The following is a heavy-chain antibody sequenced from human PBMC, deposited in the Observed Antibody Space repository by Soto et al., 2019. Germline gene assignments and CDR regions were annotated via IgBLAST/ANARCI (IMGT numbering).Heavy chain of an antibody. V-gene: IGHV4-30-4*01. CDR2: IYDSGSS. CDR3: AREKGYISGPKNFDS. Sequence: SETLSLTCTVSGGSVSSGDYFWSWIRQPPGKGLEWIGYIYDSGSSYYNPSLKSRVTMSVDTSKNQFSLKLRSVTAADTAMYYCAREKGYISGPKNFDSWGQGTLVTVS. D-gene: IGHD5-12*01. CDR1: GGSVSSGDYF. J-gene: IGHJ4*02.